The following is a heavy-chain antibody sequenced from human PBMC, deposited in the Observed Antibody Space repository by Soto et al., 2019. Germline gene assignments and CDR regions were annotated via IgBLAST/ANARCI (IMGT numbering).Heavy chain of an antibody. Sequence: QVQLQESGPGLVKPSQTLSLSCTVSGGSISSGGYYWSWIRQHPGKGLEWIGYIYYSGSTYYNPSLKSRVTISVDTSKKQFSLKLSSLTAADTAVYYCARAPDYIRNPPRFDPWGQGTLVTVSS. CDR1: GGSISSGGYY. V-gene: IGHV4-31*03. D-gene: IGHD4-4*01. CDR2: IYYSGST. J-gene: IGHJ5*02. CDR3: ARAPDYIRNPPRFDP.